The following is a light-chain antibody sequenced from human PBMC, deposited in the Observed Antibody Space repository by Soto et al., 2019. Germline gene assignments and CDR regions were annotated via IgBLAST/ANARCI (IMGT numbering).Light chain of an antibody. CDR2: YDS. J-gene: IGLJ1*01. CDR1: NIGSKS. V-gene: IGLV3-21*04. Sequence: SYELTQPPSVSVAPGKTATITCGGDNIGSKSVHWYQQKPGQAPVLVIYYDSDRPSGIPERFSGSNSGNTATLTISRVEAGDEADYYCQVWDSSRDYPYVFATGTMLTVL. CDR3: QVWDSSRDYPYV.